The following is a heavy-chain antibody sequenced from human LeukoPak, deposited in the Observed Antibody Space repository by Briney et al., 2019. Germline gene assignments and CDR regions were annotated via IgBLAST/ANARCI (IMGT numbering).Heavy chain of an antibody. V-gene: IGHV3-66*02. CDR3: ARHDFWTHYYYMDV. D-gene: IGHD3-3*01. Sequence: PGGSLRLSCAASGFTVSSNYMSWVRQAPGKGLEWVSVIYSGGSTYHADSVKGRFTISGDNSKNTLYLQMNSLRAEDTAVYYCARHDFWTHYYYMDVWGKGTTVTVSS. CDR2: IYSGGST. J-gene: IGHJ6*03. CDR1: GFTVSSNY.